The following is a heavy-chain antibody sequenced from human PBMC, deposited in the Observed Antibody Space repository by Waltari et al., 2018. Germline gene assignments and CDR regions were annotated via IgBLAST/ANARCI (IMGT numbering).Heavy chain of an antibody. CDR1: GGSFSGYY. CDR3: ARGLRRVVFGY. V-gene: IGHV4-34*01. Sequence: QVQLQQWGAGLLKPSETLSLTCAVYGGSFSGYYWSWIRQPPGKGLEWIGEINHRGSTNYNPSLKSRVTISVDTSKNQFSLKLSSVTAADTAVYYCARGLRRVVFGYWGQGTLVTVSS. CDR2: INHRGST. D-gene: IGHD3-3*01. J-gene: IGHJ4*02.